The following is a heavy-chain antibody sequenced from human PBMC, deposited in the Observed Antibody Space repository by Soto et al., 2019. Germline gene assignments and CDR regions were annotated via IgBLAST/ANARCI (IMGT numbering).Heavy chain of an antibody. V-gene: IGHV3-30-3*01. J-gene: IGHJ4*02. D-gene: IGHD5-18*01. CDR2: ISYDGSNK. CDR1: GFTFSSYA. Sequence: QVQLGDSGGGVVQPGRSLRLSCAASGFTFSSYAMHWVRQAPGKGLEWVAVISYDGSNKYYADSVKGRFTISRDNSKNTLYLQMNSLRAEDTAVYYCACSAMGHGPFDYWGQGTLVTVSS. CDR3: ACSAMGHGPFDY.